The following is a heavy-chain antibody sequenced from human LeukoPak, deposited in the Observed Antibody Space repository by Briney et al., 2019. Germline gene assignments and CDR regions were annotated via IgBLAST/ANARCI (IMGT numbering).Heavy chain of an antibody. CDR2: ISSGSTYI. V-gene: IGHV3-21*01. Sequence: GGSLRLSCAASGFTFSSYSMNWVRQAPGKGLEWVSSISSGSTYIHYTDSVKGRFTISRDNAKNSLYLQMTSLRAEDTAVYYCARDPSDYSDFDYWGQGTLVTVSS. D-gene: IGHD4-11*01. CDR1: GFTFSSYS. CDR3: ARDPSDYSDFDY. J-gene: IGHJ4*02.